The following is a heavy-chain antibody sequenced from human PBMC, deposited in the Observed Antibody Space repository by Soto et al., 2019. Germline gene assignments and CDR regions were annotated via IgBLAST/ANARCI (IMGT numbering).Heavy chain of an antibody. CDR3: AKDGGTSPAPSVLRWYFDL. CDR1: GYTFTRYT. V-gene: IGHV1-3*01. Sequence: ASVKVSCKASGYTFTRYTMNWVRQAPGQRLEWMGCINPDNGNTKSSQKFQDRVIITRDTSASTAYMDLSSLRSEDTAVYYCAKDGGTSPAPSVLRWYFDLWGRGTLVTVSS. D-gene: IGHD2-2*01. CDR2: INPDNGNT. J-gene: IGHJ2*01.